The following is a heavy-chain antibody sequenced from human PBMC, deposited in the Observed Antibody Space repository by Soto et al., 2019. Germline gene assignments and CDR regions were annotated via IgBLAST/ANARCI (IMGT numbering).Heavy chain of an antibody. D-gene: IGHD2-21*02. Sequence: DTLSLTCIVSGESISSSSYYWGWIRQPPGKGFEWIGSIYYSGRTYYNPSFKSRVTISIGTSKNQFSLKLSSVTATYTAVYYCARQRTTVVTQAYFDHWGQGALVTVSS. J-gene: IGHJ4*02. CDR3: ARQRTTVVTQAYFDH. V-gene: IGHV4-39*01. CDR1: GESISSSSYY. CDR2: IYYSGRT.